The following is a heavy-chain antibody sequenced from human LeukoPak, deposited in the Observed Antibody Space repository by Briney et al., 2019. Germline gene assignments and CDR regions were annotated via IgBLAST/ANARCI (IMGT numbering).Heavy chain of an antibody. D-gene: IGHD2-15*01. V-gene: IGHV4-4*02. CDR2: IYHSGST. Sequence: LRETLSLTCAVSGVSISSSNWWSWVRQPPGKGLEWIGEIYHSGSTNYNPSLKSRVTISVDKSKNQFSLKLSSVTAADTAVYYCARGSKWSYGMDVWGQGTTVTVSS. CDR1: GVSISSSNW. J-gene: IGHJ6*02. CDR3: ARGSKWSYGMDV.